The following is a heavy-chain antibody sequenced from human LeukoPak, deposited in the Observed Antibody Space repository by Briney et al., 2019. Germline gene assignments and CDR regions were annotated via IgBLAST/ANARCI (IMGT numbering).Heavy chain of an antibody. CDR3: ARSRRDGDYLLNAFDI. J-gene: IGHJ3*02. CDR2: FSGSGGST. CDR1: GFIFSNYA. V-gene: IGHV3-23*01. Sequence: GGSLRLSCAASGFIFSNYAMSWVRQAPGKGLQWVSAFSGSGGSTYYADSVKGRFTISRDNAKNTLYLQMNSLRADDTAVYYCARSRRDGDYLLNAFDIWGQGTMVTVSS. D-gene: IGHD4-17*01.